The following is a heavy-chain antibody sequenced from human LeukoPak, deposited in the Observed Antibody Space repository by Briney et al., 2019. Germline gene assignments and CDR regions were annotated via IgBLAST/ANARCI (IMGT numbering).Heavy chain of an antibody. V-gene: IGHV3-66*04. CDR3: AGHNSYGYPY. CDR1: GFIVSDNF. CDR2: IYAGGST. Sequence: PGGSLRLSCAASGFIVSDNFMSWVRQAPGKGLEWVSVIYAGGSTYYADSVKGRFTISRDNPKNTLFLQMNSLSPEDTAVYYCAGHNSYGYPYWGQGTLVTVSS. D-gene: IGHD5-18*01. J-gene: IGHJ4*02.